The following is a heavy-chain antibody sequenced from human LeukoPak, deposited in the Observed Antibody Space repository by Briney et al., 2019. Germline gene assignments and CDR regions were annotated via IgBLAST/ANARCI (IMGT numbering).Heavy chain of an antibody. D-gene: IGHD3-22*01. CDR2: IYYSGST. CDR3: ANYDSSGSKNDAFDI. CDR1: GGSISRGDYY. J-gene: IGHJ3*02. V-gene: IGHV4-30-4*08. Sequence: SQTLSLTCTVSGGSISRGDYYWSWSPQSPGKGLEWIGYIYYSGSTYYNPSLKSQVTISEDTSKNQFSLKLSSVTAADTAVYYCANYDSSGSKNDAFDIWGQGTMVTVSS.